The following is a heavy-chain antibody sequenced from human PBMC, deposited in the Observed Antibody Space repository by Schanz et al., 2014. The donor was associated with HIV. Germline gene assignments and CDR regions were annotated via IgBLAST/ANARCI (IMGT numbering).Heavy chain of an antibody. V-gene: IGHV3-23*01. CDR3: AKPEYDSSGNSQSHFDY. Sequence: DVQLLDSGGGLVQPGGSLRLSCIASGFTFNNYAMTWVRQAPGKGLEWVSSITESGGRTYYADSVNGRFTISRDNSKNTLYLQMTTLRTEDTAVYYCAKPEYDSSGNSQSHFDYWGQGTLVTVSS. CDR1: GFTFNNYA. J-gene: IGHJ4*02. CDR2: ITESGGRT. D-gene: IGHD3-22*01.